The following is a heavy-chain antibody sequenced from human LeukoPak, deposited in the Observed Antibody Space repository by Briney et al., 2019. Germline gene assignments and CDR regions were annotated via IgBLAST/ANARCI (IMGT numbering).Heavy chain of an antibody. V-gene: IGHV3-23*01. J-gene: IGHJ4*02. CDR3: ARSAVGTSCCTAVDY. CDR1: GFTFSTYA. Sequence: GGSLRLSCAASGFTFSTYAMTWVRQAPGKGLEWVSGISTSGDRTYYADSVKGRFTISRDSSKNTLYLQMNSLRAEDTAEYYCARSAVGTSCCTAVDYWGQGTLVTVSS. CDR2: ISTSGDRT. D-gene: IGHD1-26*01.